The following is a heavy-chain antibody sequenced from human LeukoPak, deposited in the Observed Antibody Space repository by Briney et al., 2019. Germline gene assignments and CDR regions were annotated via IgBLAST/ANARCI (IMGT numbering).Heavy chain of an antibody. CDR3: ARDFYDSSAYGASDWFDP. CDR1: GYTFTGYC. V-gene: IGHV1-2*06. D-gene: IGHD3-22*01. Sequence: ASVKVSCKASGYTFTGYCMHWVRQAPGQGLEWMGRIDPNSGGTHYAQKFHGRVTMTRDTSISTAYMELSRLRSDDTAVYYCARDFYDSSAYGASDWFDPWGQGTLVTVSS. J-gene: IGHJ5*02. CDR2: IDPNSGGT.